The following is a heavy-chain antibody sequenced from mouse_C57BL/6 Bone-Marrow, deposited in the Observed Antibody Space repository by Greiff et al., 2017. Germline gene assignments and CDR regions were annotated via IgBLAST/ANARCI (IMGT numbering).Heavy chain of an antibody. D-gene: IGHD1-1*01. V-gene: IGHV5-6*01. CDR3: ARWGYGRREFDY. CDR1: GFTFSSYG. J-gene: IGHJ2*01. CDR2: ISSGGSYT. Sequence: VQLKESGGDLVKPGGSLKLSCAASGFTFSSYGMSWVRQTPDKRLEWVATISSGGSYTYYPDSVKGRFTISRDNAKNTLYLQMSSLKSEDTAMYYCARWGYGRREFDYRGQGTTLTVSS.